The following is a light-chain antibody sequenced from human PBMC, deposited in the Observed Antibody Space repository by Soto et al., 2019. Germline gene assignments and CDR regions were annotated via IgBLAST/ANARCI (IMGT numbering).Light chain of an antibody. CDR2: KVS. J-gene: IGKJ5*01. CDR3: MQGVQWPLT. CDR1: QSLVYSDGNTY. V-gene: IGKV2-30*01. Sequence: DIVMTQSPLSLPVTLGQPASISCRSSQSLVYSDGNTYLSWFQQRPGQSPRRLFYKVSNRDSGVPDRFSGSGSVTDFTLRISRVEAEDVGVYYCMQGVQWPLTFGQGTRLEI.